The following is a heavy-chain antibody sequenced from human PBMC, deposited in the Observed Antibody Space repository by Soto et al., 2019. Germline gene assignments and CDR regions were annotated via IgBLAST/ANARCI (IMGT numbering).Heavy chain of an antibody. V-gene: IGHV3-74*01. CDR1: GFTFSSFW. CDR2: ISTDETST. CDR3: VKENWANPDS. Sequence: PGGSLRLSCAASGFTFSSFWMHWVRQVPGKRLVWVSRISTDETSTTYADSVKGRFTISRDNAKNSLFLQMNNLTVEDTAVYYGVKENWANPDSWGQGTLVTVSS. D-gene: IGHD7-27*01. J-gene: IGHJ4*02.